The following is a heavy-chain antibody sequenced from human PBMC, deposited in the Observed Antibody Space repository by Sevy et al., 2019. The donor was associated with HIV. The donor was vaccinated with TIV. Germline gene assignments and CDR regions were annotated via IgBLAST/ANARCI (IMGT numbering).Heavy chain of an antibody. CDR1: GFTFSNYA. J-gene: IGHJ4*02. CDR3: ARDRSTTWINYFFDF. Sequence: GGSLRLSCAASGFTFSNYAIHWVRQAPGKGLEWVAVVSYDGSKKYYADSVKGRFTISRDNSKNTLYLQMNSLRVGDTAVYYCARDRSTTWINYFFDFWGQGTLVTVSS. V-gene: IGHV3-30*01. CDR2: VSYDGSKK. D-gene: IGHD2-2*01.